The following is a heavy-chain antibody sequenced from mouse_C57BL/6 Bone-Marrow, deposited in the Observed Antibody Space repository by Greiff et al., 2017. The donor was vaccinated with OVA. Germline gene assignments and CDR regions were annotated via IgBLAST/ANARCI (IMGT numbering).Heavy chain of an antibody. CDR3: AIDYGSSYWFAY. D-gene: IGHD1-1*01. CDR2: IHPSDSDT. CDR1: GSTFTSYW. V-gene: IGHV1-74*01. J-gene: IGHJ3*01. Sequence: QVQLQQPGAELVKPGASVKVSCKASGSTFTSYWMHWVKQRPGQGLEWIGRIHPSDSDTNYNQKFKGKATLTVDKSSSTAYMQLSSLTSEDSAVYYCAIDYGSSYWFAYWGQGTLVTVSA.